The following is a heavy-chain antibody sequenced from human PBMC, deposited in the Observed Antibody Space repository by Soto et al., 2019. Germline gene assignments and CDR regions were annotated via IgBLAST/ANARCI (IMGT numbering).Heavy chain of an antibody. CDR2: ISYDGSNK. CDR3: ARDQGGTTLYYHGMDV. Sequence: QVQLVESEGGVVQPGRSLRLSCAASGFTFSSYAMHWVRQAPGQGLEWVALISYDGSNKYYADSVKGRFTISRDNSKNTLYLQMNSLRPADTAVYHCARDQGGTTLYYHGMDVWGQGTTVTVSS. CDR1: GFTFSSYA. D-gene: IGHD1-7*01. J-gene: IGHJ6*02. V-gene: IGHV3-30-3*01.